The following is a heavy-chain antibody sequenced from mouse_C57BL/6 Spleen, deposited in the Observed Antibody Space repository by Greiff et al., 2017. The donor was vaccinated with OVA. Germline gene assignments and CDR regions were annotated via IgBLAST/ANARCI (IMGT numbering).Heavy chain of an antibody. V-gene: IGHV1-47*01. Sequence: QVQLQQSGAELVKPGASVKMSCKSSGYTFTTSPIEWLKQHHGKSLEWIGNFHPYNDDPKYNEKFKGKATLTVEKSYSTVYLDLSRLTSDDSAVYYCARGDSSGGDYYAMDYWGQGTSVTVSS. CDR1: GYTFTTSP. D-gene: IGHD3-2*02. CDR3: ARGDSSGGDYYAMDY. CDR2: FHPYNDDP. J-gene: IGHJ4*01.